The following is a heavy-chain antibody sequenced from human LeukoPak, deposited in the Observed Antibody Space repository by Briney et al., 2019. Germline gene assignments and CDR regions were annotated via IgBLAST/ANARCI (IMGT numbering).Heavy chain of an antibody. CDR3: ARVISSGLRSLEWLPLYYFDY. CDR2: IKQDGSEK. Sequence: TGGSLRLSCAASGFTFSSYWMSWVRQAPGKGLEWVANIKQDGSEKYYVDSVKGRFTISRDNAKNSLYPQMNSLRAEDTAVYYCARVISSGLRSLEWLPLYYFDYWGQGTLVTVSS. V-gene: IGHV3-7*01. CDR1: GFTFSSYW. J-gene: IGHJ4*02. D-gene: IGHD3-3*01.